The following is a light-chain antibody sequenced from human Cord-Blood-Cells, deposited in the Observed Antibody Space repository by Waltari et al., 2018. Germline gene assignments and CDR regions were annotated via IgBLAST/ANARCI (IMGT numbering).Light chain of an antibody. V-gene: IGLV2-18*02. CDR3: SSYTSSSTSV. Sequence: QSALTQPPSVSGSPGQSVTISCTGTSSDVGSYNRVPWYQPPPGTAPKLLIYEVSNRPSGVPDRFSGSKSGNTASLTISGLQAEDEADYYCSSYTSSSTSVFGGGTKLTVL. CDR1: SSDVGSYNR. CDR2: EVS. J-gene: IGLJ2*01.